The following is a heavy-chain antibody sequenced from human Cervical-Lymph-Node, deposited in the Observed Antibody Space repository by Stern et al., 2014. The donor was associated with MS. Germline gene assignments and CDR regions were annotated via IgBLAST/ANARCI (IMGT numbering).Heavy chain of an antibody. J-gene: IGHJ4*02. D-gene: IGHD4-17*01. CDR1: GFTFSSYG. Sequence: QVQLVESGGGVVQPGRSLRLSCEASGFTFSSYGMHWVRQAPGKGLEWVAVISYDGSNKYYADSVKGRFTISRDNSKNTLYLQRNSLRAEDTAVYYCAKERDLYGDYFDYWGQGTLVTVSS. CDR2: ISYDGSNK. V-gene: IGHV3-30*18. CDR3: AKERDLYGDYFDY.